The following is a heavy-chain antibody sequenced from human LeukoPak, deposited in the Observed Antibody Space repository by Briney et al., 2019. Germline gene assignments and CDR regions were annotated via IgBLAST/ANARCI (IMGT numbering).Heavy chain of an antibody. Sequence: SETLSLTCTVSGDSVSIYYWSWIRQPPGKGREWIGYIYYRGNTNYNPSLKSRVTMAVDTSKNQFSLKVSSVTAADTAVYYRARAGNNWSFDYWGQGTLVTVSS. D-gene: IGHD1-1*01. V-gene: IGHV4-59*02. J-gene: IGHJ4*02. CDR3: ARAGNNWSFDY. CDR1: GDSVSIYY. CDR2: IYYRGNT.